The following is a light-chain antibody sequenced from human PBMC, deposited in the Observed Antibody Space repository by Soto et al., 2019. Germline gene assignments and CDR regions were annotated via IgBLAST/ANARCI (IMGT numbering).Light chain of an antibody. CDR1: SSDVGGYNY. CDR3: SSYAGSNIVV. J-gene: IGLJ2*01. CDR2: EVS. V-gene: IGLV2-8*01. Sequence: QSALTQPPSASGSPGQSVTISCTGTSSDVGGYNYVSWYQQHPGKAPKLMIYEVSKRPSGVPDRFSGSESGNTASLTVSGLQAEDEADYYCSSYAGSNIVVFGGGTQLTVL.